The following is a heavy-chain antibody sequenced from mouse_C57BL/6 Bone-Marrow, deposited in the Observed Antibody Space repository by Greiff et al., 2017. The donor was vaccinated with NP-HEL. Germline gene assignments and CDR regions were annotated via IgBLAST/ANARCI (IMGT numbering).Heavy chain of an antibody. CDR1: GYTFTSYW. CDR3: ARSGSSSGYFDY. Sequence: VQLQQSGTELVKPGASVKLSCKASGYTFTSYWMHWVKQRPGQGLEWIGNINPSNGGTNYNEKFKSKATLTVDKSSSTAYMQLSSLTSEDSAVYYCARSGSSSGYFDYWGQGTTLTVSS. D-gene: IGHD1-1*01. J-gene: IGHJ2*01. V-gene: IGHV1-53*01. CDR2: INPSNGGT.